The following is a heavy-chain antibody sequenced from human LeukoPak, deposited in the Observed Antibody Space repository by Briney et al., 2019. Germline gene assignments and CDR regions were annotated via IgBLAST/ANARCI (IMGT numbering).Heavy chain of an antibody. D-gene: IGHD2-2*01. J-gene: IGHJ5*02. Sequence: QSGGTLSLSCTASGFPFHIYWMHWVRQAPGKVPVGVRRIDSDGLSTSYADSVKGRFTISRDNAKNTLYLQLNSLRAEDTAVYFCARAITGDTVSTFDPWGQGTLVTDSS. V-gene: IGHV3-74*01. CDR3: ARAITGDTVSTFDP. CDR2: IDSDGLST. CDR1: GFPFHIYW.